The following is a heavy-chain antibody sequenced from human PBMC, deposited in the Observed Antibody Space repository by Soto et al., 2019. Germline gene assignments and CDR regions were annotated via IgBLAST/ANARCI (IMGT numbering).Heavy chain of an antibody. CDR3: AKSPNPGSATSSYYGMDV. V-gene: IGHV3-53*05. Sequence: GGSLRLSCAASGFTVSSNYMSWVRQAPGKGLEWVSVIYSGGSTYYAQRFQGRVTITADKSTSTAYMELSGLRSEDSAVYFCAKSPNPGSATSSYYGMDVWGQGTTVTVSS. CDR1: GFTVSSNY. CDR2: IYSGGST. J-gene: IGHJ6*02. D-gene: IGHD7-27*01.